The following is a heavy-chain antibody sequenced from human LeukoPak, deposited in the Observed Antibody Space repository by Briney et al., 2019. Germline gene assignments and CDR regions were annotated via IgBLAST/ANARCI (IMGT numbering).Heavy chain of an antibody. J-gene: IGHJ4*02. CDR3: ARAGIVAVTAITSYFDY. D-gene: IGHD2-21*02. CDR1: GGSFSGYY. Sequence: PSETLSLTCAVYGGSFSGYYWSWFRQPPGKGLEWIGEINHSGSTNYNPSLKSRVTISVDTSKNQFSLKLSSVTAADTAVYYYARAGIVAVTAITSYFDYWGQGTLVTVSS. CDR2: INHSGST. V-gene: IGHV4-34*01.